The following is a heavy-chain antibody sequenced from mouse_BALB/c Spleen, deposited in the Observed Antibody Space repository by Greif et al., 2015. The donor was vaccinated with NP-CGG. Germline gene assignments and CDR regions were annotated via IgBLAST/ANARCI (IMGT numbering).Heavy chain of an antibody. CDR1: GYTFTDYE. CDR3: TRGTTDYAMDY. CDR2: IDPETGGT. V-gene: IGHV1-15*01. D-gene: IGHD1-1*01. J-gene: IGHJ4*01. Sequence: QVQLQQSGAELVRPGASVTLSCKASGYTFTDYEMHWVKQTPVHGLEWIGAIDPETGGTAYNQKFKGKATLTADKSSSTAYMELRSLTSEDSAVYYCTRGTTDYAMDYWGQGTSVTVSS.